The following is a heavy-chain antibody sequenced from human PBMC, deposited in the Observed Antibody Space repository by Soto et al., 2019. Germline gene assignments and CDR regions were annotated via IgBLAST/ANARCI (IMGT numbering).Heavy chain of an antibody. J-gene: IGHJ4*02. Sequence: GESLKISCKGSGYNFINHRIAWVRQMPGKGLEWMGIVYPDDSDTRYSPSFQGQVTISADKSISTAYLQWSSLEASDTAMYYCARPTYCSSTHCSPFDYWGQGTLVTVSS. CDR3: ARPTYCSSTHCSPFDY. CDR1: GYNFINHR. D-gene: IGHD2-2*01. CDR2: VYPDDSDT. V-gene: IGHV5-51*01.